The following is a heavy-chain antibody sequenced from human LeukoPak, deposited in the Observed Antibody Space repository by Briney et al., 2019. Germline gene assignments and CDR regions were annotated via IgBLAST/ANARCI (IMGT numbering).Heavy chain of an antibody. CDR2: ISGYSGET. J-gene: IGHJ4*02. V-gene: IGHV1-18*03. CDR1: GYTFKSYG. Sequence: ASVKVSCKASGYTFKSYGISWVRQAPGQGLEWMGWISGYSGETNNAQRLQGRVTMTTDTSTSTAYMELRSLRSDDMAVYYCARDRWYDKSDYYYNLDHWGQGTLVTVSS. CDR3: ARDRWYDKSDYYYNLDH. D-gene: IGHD3-22*01.